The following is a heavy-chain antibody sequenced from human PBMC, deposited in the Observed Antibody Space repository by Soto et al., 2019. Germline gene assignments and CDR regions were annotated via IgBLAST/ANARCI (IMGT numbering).Heavy chain of an antibody. D-gene: IGHD3-16*02. CDR3: ARGSMVGGSYPGYYFDY. Sequence: ASVKVSCKASGYTFTSYGISWVRQAPGQGLEWMGWISAYNGNTNYAQKLQGRVTMTTDTSTSTAYMELRSLRSDDTAVYYCARGSMVGGSYPGYYFDYWGQGTLVTVSS. V-gene: IGHV1-18*01. J-gene: IGHJ4*02. CDR1: GYTFTSYG. CDR2: ISAYNGNT.